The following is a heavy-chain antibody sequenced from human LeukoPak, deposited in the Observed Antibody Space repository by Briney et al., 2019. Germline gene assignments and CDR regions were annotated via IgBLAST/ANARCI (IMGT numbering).Heavy chain of an antibody. D-gene: IGHD2-15*01. CDR1: GYTFTGYY. J-gene: IGHJ5*02. CDR2: INPNGGGT. V-gene: IGHV1-2*04. CDR3: ARGGCSGGSCYGGFWFDP. Sequence: ASVKVSCKASGYTFTGYYMHWVRQAPGQGLEWMGWINPNGGGTNYAQKFQGWVTMTRDTSISTAYMELSRLRSDDTAVYYCARGGCSGGSCYGGFWFDPWGQGTLVTVSS.